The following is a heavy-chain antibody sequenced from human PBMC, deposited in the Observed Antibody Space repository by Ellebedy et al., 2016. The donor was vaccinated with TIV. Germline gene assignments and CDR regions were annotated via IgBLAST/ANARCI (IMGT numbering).Heavy chain of an antibody. J-gene: IGHJ4*02. Sequence: PGGSLRLSCAASGFTFNNYAMSWVRQAPGKGLEWVSTLSHTGTRTYYANSVEGRFIISRDNSKSTLYLQMNSLRAEDTAVYYCAKDRTPGDGYWVFDQWGQGTLVTVAS. D-gene: IGHD5-18*01. CDR3: AKDRTPGDGYWVFDQ. CDR2: LSHTGTRT. CDR1: GFTFNNYA. V-gene: IGHV3-23*01.